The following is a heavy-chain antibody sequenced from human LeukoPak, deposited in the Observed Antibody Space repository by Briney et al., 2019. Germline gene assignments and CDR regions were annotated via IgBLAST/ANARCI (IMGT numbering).Heavy chain of an antibody. CDR2: INHSGST. CDR3: AAVSGPAYNYFDP. D-gene: IGHD1-20*01. V-gene: IGHV4-34*01. Sequence: SETLSLTCAVYGGSFSGYYWSWIRQPPGKGLERIGEINHSGSTNYNPSLKSRVTISVDTSKNQFSLKLSSVTAADTAVYYCAAVSGPAYNYFDPWGQGTLVTVSS. CDR1: GGSFSGYY. J-gene: IGHJ5*02.